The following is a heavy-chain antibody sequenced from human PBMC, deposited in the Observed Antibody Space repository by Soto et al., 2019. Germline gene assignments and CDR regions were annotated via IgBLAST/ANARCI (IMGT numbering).Heavy chain of an antibody. CDR2: ISYDGSNK. D-gene: IGHD2-15*01. CDR3: FCSSSSCYPMDV. V-gene: IGHV3-30-3*01. CDR1: GFTFSSYA. Sequence: GGSLRLSCAASGFTFSSYAMHWVRQAPGKGLEWVAVISYDGSNKYFADSVKGRFTISRDNSKNTLDLQMNSLRAEDTAVYYCFCSSSSCYPMDVWGQGTTVTVSS. J-gene: IGHJ6*02.